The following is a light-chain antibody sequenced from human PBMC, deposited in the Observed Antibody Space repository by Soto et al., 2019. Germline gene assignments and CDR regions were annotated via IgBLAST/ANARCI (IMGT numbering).Light chain of an antibody. V-gene: IGKV3-15*01. Sequence: EIVMTQSPATLPVSPGERATLSCRASQSISGNLAWYQQKPGQAPRLLIYDASTRATGIPARFSGSGSGTEFTLTISSLQSEDFAVYHCQQCNNWPTFGQGTKVDIK. CDR1: QSISGN. J-gene: IGKJ1*01. CDR2: DAS. CDR3: QQCNNWPT.